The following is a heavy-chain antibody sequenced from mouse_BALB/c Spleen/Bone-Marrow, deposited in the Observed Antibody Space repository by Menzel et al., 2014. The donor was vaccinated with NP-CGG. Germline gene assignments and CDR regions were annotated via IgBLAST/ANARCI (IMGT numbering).Heavy chain of an antibody. V-gene: IGHV1S135*01. J-gene: IGHJ1*03. CDR1: GYSFTDYN. Sequence: EVQLVESGAELVKPGASVKVSCKASGYSFTDYNMYCVKQSHGKSLEWIGYIDPYNGDTTYNQKFKGKATLTVDKSSSTAFIHLNSLTSEDSAVYYCTRYYRYDYWYFDVWGTGTTVTVSS. D-gene: IGHD2-14*01. CDR3: TRYYRYDYWYFDV. CDR2: IDPYNGDT.